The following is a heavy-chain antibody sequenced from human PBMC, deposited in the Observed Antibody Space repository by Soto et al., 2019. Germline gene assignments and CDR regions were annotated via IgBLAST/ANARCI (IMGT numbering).Heavy chain of an antibody. V-gene: IGHV4-34*01. CDR1: GGSFSGYY. D-gene: IGHD3-3*01. J-gene: IGHJ5*02. Sequence: PSETLSLTCAVYGGSFSGYYWSWIRQPPGKGLEWIGEINHSGSTNYNPSLKSRVTISVDTSKNQFSLKLSSVTAADTAVYYCARGQVRYDFWSGYSIGWFDPWGQGTLVTVSS. CDR2: INHSGST. CDR3: ARGQVRYDFWSGYSIGWFDP.